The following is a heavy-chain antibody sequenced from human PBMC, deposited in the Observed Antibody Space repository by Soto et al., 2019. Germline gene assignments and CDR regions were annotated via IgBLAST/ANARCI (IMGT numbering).Heavy chain of an antibody. Sequence: SETLSLTCTVSGGSISIGGYYWSWIRQHPGKGLEWIGYIYYSGSTYYNPSLKSRVTISVDTSKNQFSLKLSSVTAADTAVYYCARGGLYSGYDGYYFDYWGQGTLVTVSS. CDR3: ARGGLYSGYDGYYFDY. D-gene: IGHD5-12*01. J-gene: IGHJ4*02. CDR2: IYYSGST. V-gene: IGHV4-31*03. CDR1: GGSISIGGYY.